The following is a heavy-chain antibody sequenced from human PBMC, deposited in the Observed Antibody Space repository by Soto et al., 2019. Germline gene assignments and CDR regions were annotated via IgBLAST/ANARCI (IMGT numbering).Heavy chain of an antibody. Sequence: QITLKESGPTLVKPTQTLTLTCTFSGFSLSTTGVGVGWIRQPPGKALEWLALIYWDDDKRYNPSLNSRLTTTNDTSKYQVVLAMTNVDPVDTATYYCVQSRCGGDCLQSYSSHSYYGLDVWGQGTTVTVSS. CDR3: VQSRCGGDCLQSYSSHSYYGLDV. V-gene: IGHV2-5*02. J-gene: IGHJ6*02. CDR2: IYWDDDK. CDR1: GFSLSTTGVG. D-gene: IGHD2-21*02.